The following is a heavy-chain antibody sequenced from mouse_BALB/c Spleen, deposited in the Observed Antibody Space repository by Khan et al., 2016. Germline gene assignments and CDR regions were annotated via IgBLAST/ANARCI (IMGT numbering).Heavy chain of an antibody. V-gene: IGHV1-37*01. CDR3: GRHSLQLDDIDS. CDR1: GYSFTGYF. Sequence: VQLQQPGPELVKPGVSVKISCKASGYSFTGYFMNWVKQSHGKSLEWIGRINHYNGDTFYNQKFKGKATLTVDKSSSTAHMELLSLTSEDSAVYYCGRHSLQLDDIDSWSQGTLDTVSS. D-gene: IGHD3-3*01. J-gene: IGHJ4*01. CDR2: INHYNGDT.